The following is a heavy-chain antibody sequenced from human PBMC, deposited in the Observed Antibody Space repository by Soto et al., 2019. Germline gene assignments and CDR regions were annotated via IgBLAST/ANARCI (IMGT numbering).Heavy chain of an antibody. J-gene: IGHJ4*01. Sequence: EVQLVESGGALVQPGGSLRLSCSVSGFTFSNYAMHWVRQAPGKGLEYVSGITSDGDSTWHADSVKDRFTIARDNSKKTLFLQMSSLRVEDTAIYFCVKGNQLLRYYFEFWGPGTMVTVSS. V-gene: IGHV3-64D*06. CDR3: VKGNQLLRYYFEF. CDR2: ITSDGDST. D-gene: IGHD2-15*01. CDR1: GFTFSNYA.